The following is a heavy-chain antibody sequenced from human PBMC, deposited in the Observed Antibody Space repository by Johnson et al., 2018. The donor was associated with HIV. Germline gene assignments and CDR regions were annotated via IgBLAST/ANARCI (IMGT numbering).Heavy chain of an antibody. CDR3: ARDSYNFWSGYPDAFEI. V-gene: IGHV3-48*03. CDR2: ISSSGSTI. CDR1: GFTFDDYA. D-gene: IGHD3-3*01. J-gene: IGHJ3*02. Sequence: VQLEESGGGLVQPGRSLRLSCAASGFTFDDYAMHWVRQAPGKGLEWVSYISSSGSTIYYADSVKGRFPISRDNAKNSLYMQMNRLRAEDTAVYYCARDSYNFWSGYPDAFEIWGQGTMVTVSS.